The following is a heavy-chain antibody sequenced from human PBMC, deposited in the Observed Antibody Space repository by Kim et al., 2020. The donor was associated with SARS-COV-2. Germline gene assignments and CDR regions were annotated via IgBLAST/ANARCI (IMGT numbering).Heavy chain of an antibody. V-gene: IGHV1-69*01. CDR3: AISVPGNIDY. Sequence: TANDAQKFQGRVTITANESTSTAYMELSSLRSEDTAVYYCAISVPGNIDYWGQGTLVTVSS. D-gene: IGHD6-13*01. CDR2: TA. J-gene: IGHJ4*02.